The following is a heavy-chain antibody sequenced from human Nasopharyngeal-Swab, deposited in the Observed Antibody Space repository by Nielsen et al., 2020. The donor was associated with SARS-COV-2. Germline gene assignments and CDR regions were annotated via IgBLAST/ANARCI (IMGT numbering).Heavy chain of an antibody. CDR3: AKEGATGWFDP. J-gene: IGHJ5*02. Sequence: GSLRLSCTVSGVSITSQYWSWIRQPPGKGLEWIGYISHNSGTSYNPSLKSRVIMFMDTSKNQFSLRLRSVTAADTAVYYCAKEGATGWFDPWGQGTLVTVSS. CDR1: GVSITSQY. CDR2: ISHNSGT. V-gene: IGHV4-59*11.